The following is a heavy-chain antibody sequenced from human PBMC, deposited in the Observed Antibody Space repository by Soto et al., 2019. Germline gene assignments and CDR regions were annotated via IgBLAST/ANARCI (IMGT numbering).Heavy chain of an antibody. CDR3: ARGAIVATITGVYYGMDV. J-gene: IGHJ6*02. D-gene: IGHD5-12*01. CDR2: IIPIFGTA. V-gene: IGHV1-69*13. CDR1: AGTFSCYG. Sequence: AVKVSCKACAGTFSCYGISWVLQGPGEGVEWMGGIIPIFGTANYAQKFQGRVTITADESTSTAYMELSSLRSEDTAVYYWARGAIVATITGVYYGMDVWGQGTTVTVS.